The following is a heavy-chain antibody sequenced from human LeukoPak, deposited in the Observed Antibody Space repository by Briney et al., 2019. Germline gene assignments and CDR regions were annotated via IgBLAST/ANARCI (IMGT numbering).Heavy chain of an antibody. D-gene: IGHD2-21*02. CDR1: GYTFTSYY. J-gene: IGHJ6*02. CDR3: ARTEDYYYGMDV. CDR2: INPSGGST. V-gene: IGHV1-46*01. Sequence: ASVKVSCKASGYTFTSYYMHWVRQAPGQGLEWMGIINPSGGSTSYAQKLQGRVTMTTDTSTSTAYMELRSLRSDDTAVYYCARTEDYYYGMDVWGQGTTVTVSS.